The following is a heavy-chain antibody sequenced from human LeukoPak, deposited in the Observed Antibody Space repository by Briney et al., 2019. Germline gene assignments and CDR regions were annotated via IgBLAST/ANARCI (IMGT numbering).Heavy chain of an antibody. J-gene: IGHJ6*02. CDR1: GFTFSSYI. V-gene: IGHV3-23*01. Sequence: RGSLRLSCAASGFTFSSYIVTWVRQAPGKGLEWVSSISGSGTTTYFADSVKGRFTISRDNSRNTLYLQMSSLRAEDTAIYYCAKDSTVSGSYYGMDIWGQGTTVTVSS. D-gene: IGHD5-12*01. CDR2: ISGSGTTT. CDR3: AKDSTVSGSYYGMDI.